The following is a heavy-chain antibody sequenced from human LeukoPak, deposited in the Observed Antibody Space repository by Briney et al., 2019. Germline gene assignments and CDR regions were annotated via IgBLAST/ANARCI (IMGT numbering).Heavy chain of an antibody. CDR1: GFTVSSNY. Sequence: GGSLRLSCAASGFTVSSNYMSWVRQAPGKGLEWVSVIYSGGSTYYADSVKGRFTISRDNSKNTLYLQMNSLRAEDTAVYYCARDVRSVYCSGGSCGSDFDYWGQGTLVTVSS. D-gene: IGHD2-15*01. CDR2: IYSGGST. CDR3: ARDVRSVYCSGGSCGSDFDY. J-gene: IGHJ4*02. V-gene: IGHV3-66*01.